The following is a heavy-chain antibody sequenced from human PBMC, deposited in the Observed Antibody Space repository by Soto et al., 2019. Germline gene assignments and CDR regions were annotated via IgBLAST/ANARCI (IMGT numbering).Heavy chain of an antibody. CDR3: ARSACRPMMASVFDP. CDR1: GSNFTGYY. D-gene: IGHD3-22*01. J-gene: IGHJ5*02. Sequence: ASVKVSCKAPGSNFTGYYMHWVRRAPGQGLEWMGWFNPNSGGTNYAQKFQGWVIMTRDTSISTAYMELSRLRSDDTAVYYCARSACRPMMASVFDPWGQGTLVTVSS. CDR2: FNPNSGGT. V-gene: IGHV1-2*04.